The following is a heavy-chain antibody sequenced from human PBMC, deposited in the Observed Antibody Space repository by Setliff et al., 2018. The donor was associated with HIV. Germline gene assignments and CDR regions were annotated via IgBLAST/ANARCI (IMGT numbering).Heavy chain of an antibody. CDR3: ARDPHYYDRSGYYSSFYFYY. CDR1: GASISPSNYF. CDR2: ISYGGSA. J-gene: IGHJ4*02. V-gene: IGHV4-39*07. Sequence: SETLSLTCSVSGASISPSNYFWGWISQSPGKGLEWIGSISYGGSASYNPSLRSRVTISVEMSKNQFSLRLSSLTAADTAVYYCARDPHYYDRSGYYSSFYFYYWGQGTLGTAAS. D-gene: IGHD3-22*01.